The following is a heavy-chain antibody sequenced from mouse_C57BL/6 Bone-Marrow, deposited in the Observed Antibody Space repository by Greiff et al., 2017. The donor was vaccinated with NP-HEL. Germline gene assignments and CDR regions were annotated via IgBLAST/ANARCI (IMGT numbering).Heavy chain of an antibody. CDR1: GFSLTSYG. CDR3: ARNCGWLLPFDY. J-gene: IGHJ2*01. Sequence: QVQLKQSGPGLVQPSQSLSITCTVSGFSLTSYGVHWVRQSPGKGLEWLGVIWSGGSTDYNAAFISRLSISKDTSKSHVFFKMNRLQAEATAIYYCARNCGWLLPFDYWGQGTTLTVSS. D-gene: IGHD2-3*01. CDR2: IWSGGST. V-gene: IGHV2-2*01.